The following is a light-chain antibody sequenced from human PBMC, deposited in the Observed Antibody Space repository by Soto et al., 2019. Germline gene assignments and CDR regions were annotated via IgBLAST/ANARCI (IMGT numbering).Light chain of an antibody. V-gene: IGKV3-20*01. CDR2: HAT. CDR1: QSVASSF. Sequence: EIVLTQSPGTLSLSQGERATLSCRASQSVASSFLAWYQQKPGQAPRVLFYHATTRATGIPDRFSGSGSGTDFTLTINRLEPEDFAVYYCQQYGSSPWTFGKGTTGEIK. CDR3: QQYGSSPWT. J-gene: IGKJ1*01.